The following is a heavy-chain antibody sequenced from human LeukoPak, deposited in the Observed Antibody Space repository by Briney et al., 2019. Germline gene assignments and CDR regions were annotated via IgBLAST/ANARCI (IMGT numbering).Heavy chain of an antibody. CDR3: TRVFSVGHLRAAADPNSGYDPFDY. Sequence: GGSLRLSCTTSGFTFGDYTMSWVRQAPGRGLEWVGFIRSKDYGGTTEYAASVKGRFTISRDDSNSIAYLQMNSLKTEDTAVYYCTRVFSVGHLRAAADPNSGYDPFDYWGQGTLVTVSS. CDR1: GFTFGDYT. J-gene: IGHJ4*02. D-gene: IGHD5-12*01. V-gene: IGHV3-49*04. CDR2: IRSKDYGGTT.